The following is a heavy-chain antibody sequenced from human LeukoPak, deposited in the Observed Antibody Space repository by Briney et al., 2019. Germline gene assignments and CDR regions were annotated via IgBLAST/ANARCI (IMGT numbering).Heavy chain of an antibody. CDR1: GFTFSGSA. J-gene: IGHJ6*03. V-gene: IGHV3-73*01. Sequence: GGSLRLSCAASGFTFSGSAMHWVRQAPGKGLEWVGRIRSKANSYATAYAASVKGRFTIARDDSKNTAYLQMNSLKTEDTAVYYCTRRSTGTTQAYYYYSMDVWGKGTTVTVSS. D-gene: IGHD1-1*01. CDR3: TRRSTGTTQAYYYYSMDV. CDR2: IRSKANSYAT.